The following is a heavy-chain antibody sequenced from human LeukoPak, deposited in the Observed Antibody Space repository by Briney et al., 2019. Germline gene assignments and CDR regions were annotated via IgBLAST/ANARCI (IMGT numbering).Heavy chain of an antibody. J-gene: IGHJ4*02. V-gene: IGHV3-15*01. Sequence: GGSLRLSCAASGFTLHNAWMSWVRQAPGKGLEWVGRIKSKGDGGTIHYAAPVKGRFTISRDDSKNTVYLQMNSLKTEDTAVYYCTTDQAYDWLPLVFWGQGTLVTVSS. CDR1: GFTLHNAW. D-gene: IGHD3-9*01. CDR2: IKSKGDGGTI. CDR3: TTDQAYDWLPLVF.